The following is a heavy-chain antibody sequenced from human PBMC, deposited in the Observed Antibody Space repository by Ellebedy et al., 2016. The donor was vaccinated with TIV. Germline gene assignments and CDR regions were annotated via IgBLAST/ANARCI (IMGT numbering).Heavy chain of an antibody. D-gene: IGHD6-19*01. CDR1: GFTFDSYA. V-gene: IGHV3-30-3*01. Sequence: GESLKISCVASGFTFDSYAMHWVRQAPGKGLEWVAVISHDGSSQYYADSVKGRFTVSRDNSMTTVYLEMHSLRAEDTALYYCARDLDKSSGWYGGAAYWGQGTQVTVSS. CDR2: ISHDGSSQ. CDR3: ARDLDKSSGWYGGAAY. J-gene: IGHJ4*02.